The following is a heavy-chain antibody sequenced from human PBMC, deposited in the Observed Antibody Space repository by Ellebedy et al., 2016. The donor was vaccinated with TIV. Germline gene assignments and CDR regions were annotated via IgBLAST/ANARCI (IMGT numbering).Heavy chain of an antibody. CDR1: GFPFSDYY. CDR3: ARWDSSSSFDY. J-gene: IGHJ4*02. Sequence: GGSLRLSCAASGFPFSDYYMGWIRRAPGKGLEWISYINPSGNTIDYADSVKGRFTISRDNSKNSLYLQMNSLRTEDTALYYCARWDSSSSFDYWGQGTLVTVSS. CDR2: INPSGNTI. D-gene: IGHD6-13*01. V-gene: IGHV3-11*01.